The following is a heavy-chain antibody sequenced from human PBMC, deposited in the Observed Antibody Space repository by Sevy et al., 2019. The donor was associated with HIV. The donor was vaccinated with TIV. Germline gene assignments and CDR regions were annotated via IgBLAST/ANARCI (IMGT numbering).Heavy chain of an antibody. CDR2: ISSSSSYI. D-gene: IGHD3-16*01. CDR1: GFTFSSYS. V-gene: IGHV3-21*01. Sequence: GGSLRLSCAASGFTFSSYSMNWVRQAPGKGLEWVSSISSSSSYIYYADSVKGRFTISRDNAKNSLYLQMNSLRAEDTAVYYCARKILGGEDYYYGMDVWGQGTTVTVSS. CDR3: ARKILGGEDYYYGMDV. J-gene: IGHJ6*02.